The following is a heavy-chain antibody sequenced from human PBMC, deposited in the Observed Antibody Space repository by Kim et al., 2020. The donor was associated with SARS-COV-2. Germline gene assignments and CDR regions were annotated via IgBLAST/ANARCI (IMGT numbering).Heavy chain of an antibody. CDR1: GYTFTSYG. V-gene: IGHV1-18*01. CDR2: ISAYNGNT. D-gene: IGHD1-1*01. J-gene: IGHJ4*02. CDR3: ARALVWNDVGGAADY. Sequence: ASVKVSCKASGYTFTSYGISWVRQAPGQGLEWMGWISAYNGNTNYAQKLQGRVTMTTDTSTSTAYMELRSLRSDDTAVYYCARALVWNDVGGAADYWGQGTLVTVSS.